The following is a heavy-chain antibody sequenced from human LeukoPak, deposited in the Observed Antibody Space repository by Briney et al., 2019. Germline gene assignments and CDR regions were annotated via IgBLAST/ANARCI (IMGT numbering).Heavy chain of an antibody. Sequence: ASVKVSCKASGYTFTSYDINWVRQATGQGLEWMGWMNPNSGNTGYAQKFQGRVTMARNTSISTAYMELSSLRSEDTAVYYCARGVTSPLYNWFDPWGQGTLVTVSS. V-gene: IGHV1-8*01. D-gene: IGHD2-21*02. J-gene: IGHJ5*02. CDR2: MNPNSGNT. CDR3: ARGVTSPLYNWFDP. CDR1: GYTFTSYD.